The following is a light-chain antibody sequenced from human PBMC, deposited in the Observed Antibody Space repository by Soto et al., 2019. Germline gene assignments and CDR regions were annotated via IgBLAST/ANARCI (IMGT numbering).Light chain of an antibody. CDR1: QSVSSSY. J-gene: IGKJ2*01. Sequence: EIVLTQSPGTLSLSPGERATLSCRASQSVSSSYLAWYQQKPGQAPRLLIYGASRRATGIPDRFSGSGSGTDCTLTISRLEPEDFAVDYCQQYGSSSYTFGQGTKLEIK. CDR2: GAS. CDR3: QQYGSSSYT. V-gene: IGKV3-20*01.